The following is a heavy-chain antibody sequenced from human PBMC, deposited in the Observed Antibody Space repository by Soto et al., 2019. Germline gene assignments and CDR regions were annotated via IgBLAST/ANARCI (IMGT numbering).Heavy chain of an antibody. CDR3: AKELKPLLTSTNKPDY. V-gene: IGHV3-30*18. CDR1: GFTFSSYG. Sequence: GGSLRLSCAASGFTFSSYGMHWVRQAPGKGLEWVAVISYDGSNKYYADSVKGRFTISRDNSKNTLYLQMNSLRAEDTAVYYCAKELKPLLTSTNKPDYWGQGTLVTVSS. J-gene: IGHJ4*02. CDR2: ISYDGSNK. D-gene: IGHD1-1*01.